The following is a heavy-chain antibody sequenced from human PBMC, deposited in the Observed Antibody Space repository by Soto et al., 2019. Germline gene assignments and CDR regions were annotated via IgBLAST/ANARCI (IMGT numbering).Heavy chain of an antibody. D-gene: IGHD5-12*01. J-gene: IGHJ5*02. V-gene: IGHV4-34*01. CDR2: INHSGST. CDR1: GGSFSGYY. Sequence: SETLSLTCAVYGGSFSGYYWSWIRQPPGKGLEWIGEINHSGSTNYNPSLKSRVTISVDTSKNQFSLKLSSVTAADTAVYYCARGRWLQLVRYNWFDPWGQGTLVTVSS. CDR3: ARGRWLQLVRYNWFDP.